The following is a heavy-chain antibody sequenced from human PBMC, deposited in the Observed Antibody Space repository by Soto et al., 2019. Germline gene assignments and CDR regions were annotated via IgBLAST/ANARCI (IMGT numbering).Heavy chain of an antibody. CDR1: GFTFSNFA. CDR3: VAPRAPVPHHRYFDP. J-gene: IGHJ5*02. D-gene: IGHD1-1*01. V-gene: IGHV3-23*01. CDR2: IGSGSRGT. Sequence: GGSLRLSCAASGFTFSNFAMSWVRQAPGKGLEWVAAIGSGSRGTHYPDSVEGRFTISRDDSKNTRYLQMTSLTAADTAVYYCVAPRAPVPHHRYFDPWGQGTPVTVSS.